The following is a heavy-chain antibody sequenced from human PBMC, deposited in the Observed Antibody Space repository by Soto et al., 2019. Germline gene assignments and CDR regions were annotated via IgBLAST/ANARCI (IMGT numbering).Heavy chain of an antibody. CDR2: ISFDGRYK. D-gene: IGHD3-9*01. CDR3: VRYPAKGGLVRTPCNWFDP. Sequence: QVQLVESEGRVVQPGESLRLSCVASGFTFNNYAMHWVRQAPGKGLEWVAVISFDGRYKNYADSVKDRFSISRDTSNNTLFLQMTSLRPQDTAIYSCVRYPAKGGLVRTPCNWFDPWGQGTLVIVSS. CDR1: GFTFNNYA. V-gene: IGHV3-30*04. J-gene: IGHJ5*02.